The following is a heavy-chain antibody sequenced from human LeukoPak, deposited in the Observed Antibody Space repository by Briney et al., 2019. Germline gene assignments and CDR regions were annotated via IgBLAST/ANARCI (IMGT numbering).Heavy chain of an antibody. Sequence: PSETLSLTCTVSGGSISSYYWSWIRQPPGKGLEWIGYIYYSGSTNYNPSLKSRVTISVDSSNNQFSLKLSSVTAADTAVYYCARGLYDSSGYYHIDYWGQGTLVTVSS. D-gene: IGHD3-22*01. V-gene: IGHV4-59*01. CDR1: GGSISSYY. CDR2: IYYSGST. J-gene: IGHJ4*02. CDR3: ARGLYDSSGYYHIDY.